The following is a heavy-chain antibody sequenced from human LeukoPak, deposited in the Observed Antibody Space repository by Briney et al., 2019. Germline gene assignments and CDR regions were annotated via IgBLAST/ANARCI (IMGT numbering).Heavy chain of an antibody. CDR1: GYSISSGYY. V-gene: IGHV4-38-2*02. CDR2: IYHSGST. D-gene: IGHD1-26*01. Sequence: PSETLSLTCAVSGYSISSGYYWGWIRQPPGKGLEWIGSIYHSGSTYYNPSLKSRVTISVDTSKNQFSLKLSSVTAADTGVYFCVRDWEGFNFDIWGQGTMVTVSS. CDR3: VRDWEGFNFDI. J-gene: IGHJ3*02.